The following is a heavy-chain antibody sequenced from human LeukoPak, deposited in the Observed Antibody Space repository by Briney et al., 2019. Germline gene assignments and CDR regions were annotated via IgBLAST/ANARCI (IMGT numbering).Heavy chain of an antibody. CDR2: ISYDGSNK. Sequence: PGGSLRLSCAASGFTFSSYAMHWVRQAPGKGLEWVAVISYDGSNKYYADSVKGRSTISRDNSKNTLYLQMNSLRAEDTAVYYCAKDNYDILTGYYYYYYMDVWGKGTTVTVSS. V-gene: IGHV3-30*04. D-gene: IGHD3-9*01. CDR1: GFTFSSYA. CDR3: AKDNYDILTGYYYYYYMDV. J-gene: IGHJ6*03.